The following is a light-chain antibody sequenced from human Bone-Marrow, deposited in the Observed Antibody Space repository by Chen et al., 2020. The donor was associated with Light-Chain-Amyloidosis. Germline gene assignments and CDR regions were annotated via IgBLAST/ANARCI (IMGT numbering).Light chain of an antibody. CDR3: QSTDSSGTYEVI. Sequence: SYELTQPPSVSVSPGQTARITCSGDDLPTKYAYWYQQKPGQAPVLLINRDTERPSGISERFSGSSSGTKATLTISGVQAEDEADYHCQSTDSSGTYEVIFGGGTKLTVL. V-gene: IGLV3-25*03. CDR2: RDT. CDR1: DLPTKY. J-gene: IGLJ2*01.